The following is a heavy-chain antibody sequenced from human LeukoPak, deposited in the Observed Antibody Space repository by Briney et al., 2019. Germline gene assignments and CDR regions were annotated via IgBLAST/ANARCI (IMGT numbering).Heavy chain of an antibody. CDR1: GYSFTNYW. CDR2: IYPGDSDT. D-gene: IGHD1-26*01. CDR3: ARRGGSGSYYVDAFDI. V-gene: IGHV5-51*01. Sequence: GESLKISCKGSGYSFTNYWIGWVRQMPGKGLEWMGIIYPGDSDTRYSPSFQGQVTISADKSISTAYLQWSSLKASDTAMYYCARRGGSGSYYVDAFDIWGQGTMVTVSS. J-gene: IGHJ3*02.